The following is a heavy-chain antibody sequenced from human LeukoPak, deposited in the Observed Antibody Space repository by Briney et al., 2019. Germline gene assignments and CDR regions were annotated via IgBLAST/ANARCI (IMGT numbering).Heavy chain of an antibody. V-gene: IGHV3-7*01. D-gene: IGHD5-18*01. Sequence: PGGALRLSCAASGFTLSSYWMSWVRQAPGKGLEWVANIKQDGSEKDYVDSVKGRFTISRDNAKNSLYLQMSSLRAEDTAVYYCAREPGYSYGYRGNYYMDVWGKGTTVTVSS. CDR2: IKQDGSEK. J-gene: IGHJ6*03. CDR1: GFTLSSYW. CDR3: AREPGYSYGYRGNYYMDV.